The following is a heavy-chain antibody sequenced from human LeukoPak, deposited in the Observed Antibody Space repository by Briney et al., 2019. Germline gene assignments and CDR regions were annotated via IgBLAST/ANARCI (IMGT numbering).Heavy chain of an antibody. CDR3: ASGREGYNPSDY. D-gene: IGHD5-24*01. V-gene: IGHV1-18*01. Sequence: ASVKVSCKASGYSFTSYGISWVRQAPGQGLEWMGWISGYNGNTNYAQKLQGRVTMTTDTSTSTAYMELRSLRSDDTAVYYCASGREGYNPSDYWAQGTLVTVSS. CDR1: GYSFTSYG. J-gene: IGHJ4*02. CDR2: ISGYNGNT.